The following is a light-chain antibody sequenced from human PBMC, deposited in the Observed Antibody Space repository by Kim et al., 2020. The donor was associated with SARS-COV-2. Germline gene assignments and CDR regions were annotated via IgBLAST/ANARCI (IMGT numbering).Light chain of an antibody. CDR3: QVWDTSSDQWV. CDR2: YDS. CDR1: NSGGKS. V-gene: IGLV3-21*04. Sequence: APGKTAWITCGGKNSGGKSVHWYQQKPGQAPVLVIYYDSDRPSGIPERFSGSNSGNTATLTISSVEAGDEADYSCQVWDTSSDQWVFGGGTQLTVL. J-gene: IGLJ3*02.